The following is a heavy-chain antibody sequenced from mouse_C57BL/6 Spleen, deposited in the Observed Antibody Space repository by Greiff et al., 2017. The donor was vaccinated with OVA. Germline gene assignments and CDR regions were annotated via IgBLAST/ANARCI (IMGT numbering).Heavy chain of an antibody. CDR2: FYPGSGSL. V-gene: IGHV1-62-2*01. Sequence: VQLQQSGAELVKPGASVKLSCKASGYTFTEYPIHWVKQRSGQGLAWIGWFYPGSGSLKYNEKFKDKATLTADKSSSTVYMELSRLTSEDSAVYFCARHNDYFAWFAYWGQGTLVTVSA. D-gene: IGHD1-1*01. J-gene: IGHJ3*01. CDR3: ARHNDYFAWFAY. CDR1: GYTFTEYP.